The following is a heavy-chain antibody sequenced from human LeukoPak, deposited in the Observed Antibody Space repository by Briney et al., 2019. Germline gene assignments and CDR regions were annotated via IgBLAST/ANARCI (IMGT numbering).Heavy chain of an antibody. J-gene: IGHJ5*02. CDR3: AKEIHSSGWYGKGDWFDP. D-gene: IGHD6-19*01. V-gene: IGHV3-23*01. Sequence: PGGSLRLSCAASGFTFSSYAMSWVRQAPGKGLEWVSAISGSGGSTYYAGSVKGRFTISRDNPKNTLYLQMNSLRAEDTAVYYCAKEIHSSGWYGKGDWFDPWGQGTLVTVSS. CDR2: ISGSGGST. CDR1: GFTFSSYA.